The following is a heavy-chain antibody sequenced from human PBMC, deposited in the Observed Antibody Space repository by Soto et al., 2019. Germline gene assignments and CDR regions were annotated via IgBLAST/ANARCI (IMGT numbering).Heavy chain of an antibody. Sequence: EVLLVESGGGVVQPGGPLGLSVEASGFKFVAYMWHWVRQVPGRGLEWISRISWDGDFLDYADSIKGRFTVSRDNSKNSLYLHMNSLKTEDTAFYYCAKEGNGGSSLDHWGQGTLVTVSS. J-gene: IGHJ4*02. CDR2: ISWDGDFL. CDR1: GFKFVAYM. D-gene: IGHD1-26*01. CDR3: AKEGNGGSSLDH. V-gene: IGHV3-43*01.